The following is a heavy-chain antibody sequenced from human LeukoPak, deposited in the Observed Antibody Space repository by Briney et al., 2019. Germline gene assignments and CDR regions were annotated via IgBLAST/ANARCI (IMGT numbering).Heavy chain of an antibody. D-gene: IGHD3-22*01. V-gene: IGHV1-46*01. CDR3: ARAWVSYDSSGYYVNFGY. J-gene: IGHJ4*02. CDR1: GYTFTNYY. CDR2: INPSGGST. Sequence: GASVKVSCKASGYTFTNYYVLWVRQAPGQGLEWMGIINPSGGSTNYAQRFQGRVTMTRDMSTSTVYTELSSLRSEDTAVYYCARAWVSYDSSGYYVNFGYWGQGTLVTVSS.